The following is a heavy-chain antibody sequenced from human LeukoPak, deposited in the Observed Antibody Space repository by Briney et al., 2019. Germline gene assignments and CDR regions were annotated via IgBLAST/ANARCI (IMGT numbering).Heavy chain of an antibody. V-gene: IGHV3-9*01. D-gene: IGHD3-3*01. Sequence: PGRSLRLSCATSGFTFDDYAMHWVRQAPGKGLEWVSGISWNSATIVYADSVKGRFTISRDNAKNSVYLQMNSLRAEGTALYYCAKGRGFFEGACFDYWGRGTLVTVSS. J-gene: IGHJ4*02. CDR1: GFTFDDYA. CDR2: ISWNSATI. CDR3: AKGRGFFEGACFDY.